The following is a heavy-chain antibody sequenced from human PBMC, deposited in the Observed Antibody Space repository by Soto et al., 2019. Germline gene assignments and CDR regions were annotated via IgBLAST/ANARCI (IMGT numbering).Heavy chain of an antibody. J-gene: IGHJ5*02. V-gene: IGHV1-58*02. CDR2: IVVDTGNT. D-gene: IGHD1-1*01. CDR1: GFTFGTSA. CDR3: AADYGPTDPQKWDSS. Sequence: SVKVSCKASGFTFGTSAIHFIRQTRGHRLEWIGWIVVDTGNTDYAQKFQERVTITRDLSTSTTYVELSSLISEDTALYFCAADYGPTDPQKWDSSWGQGTQVPVSS.